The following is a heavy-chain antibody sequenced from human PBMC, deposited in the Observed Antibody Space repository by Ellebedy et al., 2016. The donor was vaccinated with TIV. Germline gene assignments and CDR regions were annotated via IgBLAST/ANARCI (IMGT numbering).Heavy chain of an antibody. Sequence: GESLKISXAASGFSFSTYWMSWVRQAPGKGLEWVALIKEDGTDKYYVDSVKGRFTISKDNAKNSLYLQMNSLRAEDTAVYYCALIGWKVDGYFDYWGQGTLVTVSS. CDR2: IKEDGTDK. J-gene: IGHJ4*02. CDR1: GFSFSTYW. CDR3: ALIGWKVDGYFDY. D-gene: IGHD1-1*01. V-gene: IGHV3-7*01.